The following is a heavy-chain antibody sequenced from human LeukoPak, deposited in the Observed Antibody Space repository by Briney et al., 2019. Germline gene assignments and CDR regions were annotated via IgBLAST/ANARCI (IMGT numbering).Heavy chain of an antibody. D-gene: IGHD2-15*01. J-gene: IGHJ3*02. CDR3: ARAFTLGYCSGGSCHDAFDI. CDR1: GFTFSSYA. Sequence: PGGSLRLSCAASGFTFSSYAMHWVRQAPGKGLEWVAVISYDGSNKYYADSMKGRFTISRDNSKNTLYLQMNSLRAEDTAVYYCARAFTLGYCSGGSCHDAFDIWGQGTMVTVSS. V-gene: IGHV3-30*04. CDR2: ISYDGSNK.